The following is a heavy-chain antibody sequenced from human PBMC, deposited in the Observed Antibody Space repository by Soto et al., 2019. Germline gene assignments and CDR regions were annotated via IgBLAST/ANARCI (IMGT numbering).Heavy chain of an antibody. Sequence: RASVKVSCKALGGTFSSYAISWVRQPPGQGLEWMGGIIPIFGTANYAQKFQGRVTITADESTSTAYMELSSLRSEDTAVYYCARDGPPSSTYSMDVWGQGITVTVSS. J-gene: IGHJ6*02. CDR1: GGTFSSYA. CDR2: IIPIFGTA. V-gene: IGHV1-69*01. CDR3: ARDGPPSSTYSMDV. D-gene: IGHD2-2*01.